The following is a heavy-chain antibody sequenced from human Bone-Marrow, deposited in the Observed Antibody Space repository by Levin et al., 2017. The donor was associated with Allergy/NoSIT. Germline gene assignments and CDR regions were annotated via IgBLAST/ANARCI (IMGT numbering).Heavy chain of an antibody. J-gene: IGHJ4*02. Sequence: LRLSCTVSGGSISGGGYYWSWIRQHPGKGLEWIGYIYYSGNTYYNPSLKSRVIISVVTSKNQLSLTLTSVTVADTAVYYCARFNGYDFDYWGQGTLVTVSS. CDR1: GGSISGGGYY. CDR3: ARFNGYDFDY. CDR2: IYYSGNT. D-gene: IGHD5-12*01. V-gene: IGHV4-31*03.